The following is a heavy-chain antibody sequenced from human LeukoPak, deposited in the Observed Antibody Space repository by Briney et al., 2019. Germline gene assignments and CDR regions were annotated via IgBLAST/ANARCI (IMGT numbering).Heavy chain of an antibody. V-gene: IGHV3-48*03. CDR3: AKSRWQLPYYFDY. CDR1: GFTFSSYE. Sequence: GGSLRLSCAASGFTFSSYEMNWVRQAPGKGLEWVSYISSSGSTIYYADSVKGRFTISRDNAKNSLYLQMNSLRAEDTALYYCAKSRWQLPYYFDYWGQGTLVTVSS. J-gene: IGHJ4*02. D-gene: IGHD4-23*01. CDR2: ISSSGSTI.